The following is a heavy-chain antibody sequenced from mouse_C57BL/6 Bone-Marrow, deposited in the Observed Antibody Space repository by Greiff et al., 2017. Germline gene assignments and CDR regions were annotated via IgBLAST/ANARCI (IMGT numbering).Heavy chain of an antibody. CDR2: IDPENGDT. J-gene: IGHJ2*01. Sequence: VQLKESGAELVRPGASVKLSCTASGFNIKDDYMHWVKQRPEQGLEWIGWIDPENGDTESASKFQGKATITADTSSNTAYLQLSSLTSEDTAVYYCTIWGVDYWGQGTTLTVSS. V-gene: IGHV14-4*01. CDR1: GFNIKDDY. CDR3: TIWGVDY.